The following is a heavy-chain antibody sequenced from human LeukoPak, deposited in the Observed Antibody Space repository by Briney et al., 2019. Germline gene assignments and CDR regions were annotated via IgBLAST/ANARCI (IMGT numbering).Heavy chain of an antibody. J-gene: IGHJ4*02. CDR1: GGSFSGYY. V-gene: IGHV4-59*10. D-gene: IGHD3-10*01. CDR2: IYTSGST. Sequence: KPSETLSLTCAVYGGSFSGYYWSWIRQPAGKGLEWIGRIYTSGSTNYNPSLKSRVTISVDTSKNQFSLKLSSVTAADTAVYYCARVGPTMVQGVPNYFDYWGQGTLVTVSS. CDR3: ARVGPTMVQGVPNYFDY.